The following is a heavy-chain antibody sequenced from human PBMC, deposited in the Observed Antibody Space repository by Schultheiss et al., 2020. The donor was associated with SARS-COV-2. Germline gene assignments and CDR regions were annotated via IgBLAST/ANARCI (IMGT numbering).Heavy chain of an antibody. CDR2: IYPGDSDT. CDR1: GYSFSDYW. J-gene: IGHJ6*03. V-gene: IGHV5-51*01. CDR3: TRHPTGTLNPYYTDV. D-gene: IGHD1-1*01. Sequence: GGSLRLSCKASGYSFSDYWIGWVRQMPGKGLEWMGIIYPGDSDTRYSPSFQGQVTISADESISTAYLHWSSLKASDSAMYYCTRHPTGTLNPYYTDVWGKGTTVTVSS.